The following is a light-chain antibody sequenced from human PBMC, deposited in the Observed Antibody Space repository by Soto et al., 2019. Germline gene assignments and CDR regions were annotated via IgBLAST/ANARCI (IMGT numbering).Light chain of an antibody. CDR2: EVT. J-gene: IGLJ1*01. Sequence: QSVPTQPPSASGSTGQSLTISCTGTSSDVGGYNFVSWYQQHPGKAPKLLIYEVTQRPSGVPDRFSASKSGNTASLTVSGLQAEDEADYYCSSYAGSDMGVFGTGTKLTVL. CDR3: SSYAGSDMGV. V-gene: IGLV2-8*01. CDR1: SSDVGGYNF.